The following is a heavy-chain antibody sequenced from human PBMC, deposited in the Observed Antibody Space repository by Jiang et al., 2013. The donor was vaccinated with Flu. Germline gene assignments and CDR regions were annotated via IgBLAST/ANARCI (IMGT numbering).Heavy chain of an antibody. CDR3: ASTARDIAVAGKDY. CDR1: GGSFSGYY. V-gene: IGHV4-34*01. CDR2: INHSGST. Sequence: LLKPSETLSLTCAVYGGSFSGYYWSWIRQPPGKGLEWIGEINHSGSTNYNPSLKSRVTISVDTSKNQFSLKLSSVTAADTAVYYCASTARDIAVAGKDYWGQGTLVTVSS. J-gene: IGHJ4*02. D-gene: IGHD6-19*01.